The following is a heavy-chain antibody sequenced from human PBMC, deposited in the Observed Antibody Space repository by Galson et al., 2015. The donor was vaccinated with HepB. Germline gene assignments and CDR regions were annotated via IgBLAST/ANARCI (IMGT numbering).Heavy chain of an antibody. Sequence: SLRLSCAASGFTFDDYAMHWVRQAPGKGLEWVSGISWNSGSIGYADSVKGRFTISRDNAKNSLYLQMNSLRAEDTALYYCAKDPQVDRYCSSTSCSSGQVYATFFDYWGQGTLVTVSS. D-gene: IGHD2-2*01. CDR3: AKDPQVDRYCSSTSCSSGQVYATFFDY. CDR2: ISWNSGSI. CDR1: GFTFDDYA. V-gene: IGHV3-9*01. J-gene: IGHJ4*02.